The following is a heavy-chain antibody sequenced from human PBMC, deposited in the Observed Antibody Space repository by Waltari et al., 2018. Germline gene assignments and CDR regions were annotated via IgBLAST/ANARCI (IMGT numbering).Heavy chain of an antibody. Sequence: QVQLVQSGAEVKKPGASVKVSCKASGYTFTGYSMHWVRQAPGQGLEWMGWINPNSGGTNYAKKVQGRVTMTRETSISTAYMELSRLRSDDTAVYYCASGGGPSVVVPAGSMDVWGQGTTVTVSS. V-gene: IGHV1-2*02. D-gene: IGHD2-2*01. J-gene: IGHJ6*02. CDR1: GYTFTGYS. CDR2: INPNSGGT. CDR3: ASGGGPSVVVPAGSMDV.